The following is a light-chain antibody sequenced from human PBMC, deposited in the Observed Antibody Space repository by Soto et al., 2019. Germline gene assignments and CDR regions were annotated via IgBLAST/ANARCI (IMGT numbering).Light chain of an antibody. J-gene: IGLJ1*01. Sequence: QSALTQPASVSGSPGQSITISCSGTSSDVGAFNYVSWHQQHPGKVPKIIIYDVRRRPSGVSNRFSGSKSGNTASLTISGLQAEDEADYYCSSYTTINTHVFGSGTKVTVL. V-gene: IGLV2-14*01. CDR1: SSDVGAFNY. CDR2: DVR. CDR3: SSYTTINTHV.